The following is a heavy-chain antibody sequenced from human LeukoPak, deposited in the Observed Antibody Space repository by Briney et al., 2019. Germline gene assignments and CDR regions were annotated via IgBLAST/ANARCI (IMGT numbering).Heavy chain of an antibody. Sequence: GGSLRLSCAASGFSFHNFAMNWVRQAPGKGLEWVATVGSSGGMTNYADSVKGRFTISRDNSNYTLYLQMNSLRAEDTALYYCARSIYDSRQCLDYWGQGTLVTVSS. D-gene: IGHD3-22*01. CDR1: GFSFHNFA. CDR2: VGSSGGMT. J-gene: IGHJ4*02. V-gene: IGHV3-23*01. CDR3: ARSIYDSRQCLDY.